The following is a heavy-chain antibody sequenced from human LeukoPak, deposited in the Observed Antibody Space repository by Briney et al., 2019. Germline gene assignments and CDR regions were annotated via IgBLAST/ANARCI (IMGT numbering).Heavy chain of an antibody. CDR3: ARGPYSSILTGYYID. D-gene: IGHD3-9*01. V-gene: IGHV1-69*13. J-gene: IGHJ4*02. Sequence: ASVKVSCKASGGTFSSYTISWVRQAPGQGPEWMGGIKFQGRVTITADESTSTAYMELSSLRSEDTAVYYCARGPYSSILTGYYIDWGQGTLVIVSS. CDR1: GGTFSSYT. CDR2: I.